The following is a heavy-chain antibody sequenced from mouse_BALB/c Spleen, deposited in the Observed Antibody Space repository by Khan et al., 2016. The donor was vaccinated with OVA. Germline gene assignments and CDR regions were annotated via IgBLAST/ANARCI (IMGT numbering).Heavy chain of an antibody. Sequence: VKLEESGPGLVAPSQSLSITCTVSGFSLSRYNIHWVRQPPGKGLEWLGMIWGGGGTDYNSTLKIRLSISKDNSKSQVFLKMNSLQTDDTAMYYCARAYYRYDGYYAMDYWGQGPSVTVSS. D-gene: IGHD2-14*01. CDR1: GFSLSRYN. V-gene: IGHV2-6-4*01. CDR3: ARAYYRYDGYYAMDY. J-gene: IGHJ4*01. CDR2: IWGGGGT.